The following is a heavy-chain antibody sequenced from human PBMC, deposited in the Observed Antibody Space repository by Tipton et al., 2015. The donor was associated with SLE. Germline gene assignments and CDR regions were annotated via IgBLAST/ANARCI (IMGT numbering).Heavy chain of an antibody. Sequence: TLSLTCTVSGGSISSGAYYWSWIRQHPGKGLEWIGSSYYSGGTYYNPSLKSRVSTSVDTSKNQFSLKLSSVTAADTAVYYCARDTAHYGSGDGAFDIWGQGTMVTVSS. CDR3: ARDTAHYGSGDGAFDI. D-gene: IGHD3-10*01. V-gene: IGHV4-31*03. CDR1: GGSISSGAYY. J-gene: IGHJ3*02. CDR2: SYYSGGT.